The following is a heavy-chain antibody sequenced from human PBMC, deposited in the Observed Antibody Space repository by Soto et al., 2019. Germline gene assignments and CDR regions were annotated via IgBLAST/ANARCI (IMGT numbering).Heavy chain of an antibody. Sequence: QAQLVQSGAEVKRPGASVKVSCEASGYTFTSYYLHWVRQAPGQGLEWMGWINPNSGDTKYAQKFRGRVTMTRDTSITTAYTEVQMLTADDTAVYYCARQLAYCGGDCFTEPVDYWGQGTLVTVSS. CDR3: ARQLAYCGGDCFTEPVDY. D-gene: IGHD2-21*02. CDR2: INPNSGDT. CDR1: GYTFTSYY. J-gene: IGHJ4*02. V-gene: IGHV1-2*02.